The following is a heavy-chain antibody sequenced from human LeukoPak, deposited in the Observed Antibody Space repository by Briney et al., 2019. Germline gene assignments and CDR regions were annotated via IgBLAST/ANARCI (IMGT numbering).Heavy chain of an antibody. CDR3: AKDRLGGSYPTLFDY. J-gene: IGHJ4*02. V-gene: IGHV3-74*01. D-gene: IGHD1-26*01. Sequence: HPGGSLRLSCAASGFTFNKYYMHWVRQAPGKGLVWVSRTNIDGRYTSYADSVKGRFTMSRDNAKNTLYLQMNSLRAEDTAVYYCAKDRLGGSYPTLFDYWGQGTLVTVSS. CDR1: GFTFNKYY. CDR2: TNIDGRYT.